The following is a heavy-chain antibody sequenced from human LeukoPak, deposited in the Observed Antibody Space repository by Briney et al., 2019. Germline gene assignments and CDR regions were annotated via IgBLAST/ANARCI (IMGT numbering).Heavy chain of an antibody. CDR2: ISAYNGNT. CDR1: GYTFTSYG. V-gene: IGHV1-18*01. J-gene: IGHJ5*02. CDR3: ARTYVWGSYRYGGGFDP. D-gene: IGHD3-16*02. Sequence: ASVKVSCKASGYTFTSYGISWVRQAPGQGLEWMGWISAYNGNTNYAQKLQGRVTMTTDTSMSTAYMELRSLRSDDTAVYYCARTYVWGSYRYGGGFDPWGQGTLVTVSS.